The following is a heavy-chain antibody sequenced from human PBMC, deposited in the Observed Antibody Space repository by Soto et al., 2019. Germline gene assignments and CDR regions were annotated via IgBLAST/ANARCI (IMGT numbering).Heavy chain of an antibody. CDR1: GGSISSSSYY. J-gene: IGHJ4*02. V-gene: IGHV4-39*01. D-gene: IGHD2-15*01. CDR3: ARHGVGGFDY. Sequence: QLQLQESGPGLVKPSETLSLSCTVSGGSISSSSYYWGWIRQPPGKGLEWIGSIYYSGSTYYNPSLKSRVTISVDTSKNQFSLKLSSVTAADPAVYYCARHGVGGFDYWGQGTLVTVSS. CDR2: IYYSGST.